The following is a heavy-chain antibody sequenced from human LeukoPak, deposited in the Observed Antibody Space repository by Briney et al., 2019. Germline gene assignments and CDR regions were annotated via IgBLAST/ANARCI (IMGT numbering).Heavy chain of an antibody. D-gene: IGHD4-17*01. V-gene: IGHV3-23*01. CDR3: AKVDYGDYYFDY. J-gene: IGHJ4*02. CDR1: GFTFSSYA. CDR2: ISGSGGST. Sequence: GGSLRLSCAASGFTFSSYAMSWVRQAPGKGLEWVSVISGSGGSTYYADSVKGRFTISRDNSKNTLYLQMNSLRAEDTAVYYCAKVDYGDYYFDYWGQGTLVTVSS.